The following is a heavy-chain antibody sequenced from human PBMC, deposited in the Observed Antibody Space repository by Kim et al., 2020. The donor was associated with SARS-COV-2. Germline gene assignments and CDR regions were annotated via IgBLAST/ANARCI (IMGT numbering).Heavy chain of an antibody. CDR1: GSTFSSYA. CDR2: IIPIFGTA. V-gene: IGHV1-69*13. J-gene: IGHJ6*02. Sequence: SVKVSCKASGSTFSSYAISWVRQAPGQGLEWMGGIIPIFGTANYAQKFQGRVTITADESTSTAYRELRSLRSEDTAVYYCARKVVVVPAAMPDYYYGMDVWGHSTTVTVSS. D-gene: IGHD2-2*01. CDR3: ARKVVVVPAAMPDYYYGMDV.